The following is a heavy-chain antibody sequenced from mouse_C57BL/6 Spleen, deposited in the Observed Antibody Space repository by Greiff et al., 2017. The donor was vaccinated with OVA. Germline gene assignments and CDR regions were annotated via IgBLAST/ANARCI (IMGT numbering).Heavy chain of an antibody. CDR3: TRDGPYPTYGYDSRGHFDY. CDR2: IYPGNSDT. CDR1: GYTFNSYW. V-gene: IGHV1-5*01. D-gene: IGHD2-2*01. Sequence: VQLQQSGTVLARPGASVKMSCKTSGYTFNSYWMHWVKQRPGQGLEWIGAIYPGNSDTSYNQKFKGKAKLTAVTSASTAYMEISSLPNEDSAVYYCTRDGPYPTYGYDSRGHFDYWGQGTTLTVSS. J-gene: IGHJ2*01.